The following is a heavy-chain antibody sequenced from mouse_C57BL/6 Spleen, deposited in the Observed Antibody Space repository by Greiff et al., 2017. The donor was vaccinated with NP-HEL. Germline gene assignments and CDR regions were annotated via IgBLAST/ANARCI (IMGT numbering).Heavy chain of an antibody. D-gene: IGHD2-2*01. V-gene: IGHV1-64*01. CDR3: ARWEVTTLFDY. CDR2: IHPNSGST. Sequence: VQLQQPGAELVKPGASVKLSCKASGYTFTSYWMHWVKQRPGQGLEWIGMIHPNSGSTNYNEKFKSKATLTVDKSSSTAYMQLSSLTSEDSAVYYCARWEVTTLFDYWGQGTTLTVSS. CDR1: GYTFTSYW. J-gene: IGHJ2*01.